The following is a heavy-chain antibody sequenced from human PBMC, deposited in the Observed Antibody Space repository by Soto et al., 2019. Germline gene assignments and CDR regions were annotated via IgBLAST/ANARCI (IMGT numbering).Heavy chain of an antibody. D-gene: IGHD2-15*01. J-gene: IGHJ4*02. V-gene: IGHV4-39*01. Sequence: SETLSLTCTVSGGSIISSSYYWVWIRQPPGKGLEWIGSIYYSGSTYYNPSLKSRVTISVDTSKNQFSLKLSSVTAADTAVYYCASPGYCSGGSCPLYFDYWGQGTLVTVSS. CDR1: GGSIISSSYY. CDR2: IYYSGST. CDR3: ASPGYCSGGSCPLYFDY.